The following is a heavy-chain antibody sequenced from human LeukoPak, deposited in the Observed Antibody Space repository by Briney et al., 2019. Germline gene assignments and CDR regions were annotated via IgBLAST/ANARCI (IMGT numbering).Heavy chain of an antibody. D-gene: IGHD3-10*01. J-gene: IGHJ4*02. CDR3: ARFGELLPTLDY. CDR1: GFTFSSYG. Sequence: GGTLRLSCAASGFTFSSYGMSWVRQAPGKGLEWVSAISGSGGSTYYADSVKGRFTISRDNSKNTLYLQMNSLRAEDTAVYYCARFGELLPTLDYWGQGTLVTVSS. CDR2: ISGSGGST. V-gene: IGHV3-23*01.